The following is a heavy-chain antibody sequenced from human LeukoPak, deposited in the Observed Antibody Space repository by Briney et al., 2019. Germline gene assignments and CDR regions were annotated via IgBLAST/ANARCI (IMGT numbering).Heavy chain of an antibody. CDR2: INHSGST. Sequence: SETLSLTCAVYGGSFSGYYWSWIRQPPGKGLEWIGEINHSGSTNYNPSLKSRVTISVDTSKNQFSLKLSSVTAADTAVYYCARRRVRGSYFPHFDYWGQGTLVTVSS. D-gene: IGHD1-26*01. V-gene: IGHV4-34*01. J-gene: IGHJ4*02. CDR3: ARRRVRGSYFPHFDY. CDR1: GGSFSGYY.